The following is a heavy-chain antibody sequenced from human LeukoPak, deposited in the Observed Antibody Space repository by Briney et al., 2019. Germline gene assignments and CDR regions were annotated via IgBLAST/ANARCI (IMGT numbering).Heavy chain of an antibody. CDR1: GFTFSCYA. CDR3: AKDKNDSGDYSSMDV. Sequence: PGGSLRLSCAASGFTFSCYAMLWVRQAPGKGLEWVAFIQYDGRNKCCAGSVKGRFTVSRDNSKNTLYLQMNSLRVEDTAIYYCAKDKNDSGDYSSMDVWGKGTTLTVSS. D-gene: IGHD4-17*01. V-gene: IGHV3-30*02. CDR2: IQYDGRNK. J-gene: IGHJ6*03.